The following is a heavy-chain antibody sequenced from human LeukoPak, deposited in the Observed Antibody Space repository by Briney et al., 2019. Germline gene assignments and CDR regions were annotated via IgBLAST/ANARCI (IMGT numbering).Heavy chain of an antibody. D-gene: IGHD4-17*01. Sequence: SETLSLTCAVYGGYFSGYYWSWIRQPPGKGLEWIGEINHSGSTNYNPSLKSRVTISVDTSKNQFSLKLSSVTAADTAVYYCARGVHDYGASLGYWGQGTLVTVSS. CDR2: INHSGST. J-gene: IGHJ4*02. CDR1: GGYFSGYY. CDR3: ARGVHDYGASLGY. V-gene: IGHV4-34*01.